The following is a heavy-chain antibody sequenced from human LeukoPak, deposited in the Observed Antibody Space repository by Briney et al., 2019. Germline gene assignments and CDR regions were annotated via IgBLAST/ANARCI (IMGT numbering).Heavy chain of an antibody. J-gene: IGHJ4*02. V-gene: IGHV3-64*01. CDR2: ISANGDST. CDR1: GFTLSSYS. Sequence: GGSLRLSCAASGFTLSSYSMHWVRQAPGKVLEYVSAISANGDSTYYANSVEGRFIISRDNSKNTLYLQMGSLRAEDMAVYYCARVVDTGYFDFWGQGTLVTVSS. CDR3: ARVVDTGYFDF. D-gene: IGHD1-26*01.